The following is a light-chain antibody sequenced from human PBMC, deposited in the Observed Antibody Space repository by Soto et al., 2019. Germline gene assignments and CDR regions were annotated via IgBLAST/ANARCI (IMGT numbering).Light chain of an antibody. J-gene: IGKJ5*01. CDR1: QYISNN. V-gene: IGKV3-15*01. CDR3: QQYKHWSSFT. Sequence: EIAMTQSPATLSVSLGERATLSCRASQYISNNLAWYQQRPGQAPSLLIYGASTRATGVPARFSGSGSGTDFLLSISGLQSEDSAVYYCQQYKHWSSFTFGQGTRLEIK. CDR2: GAS.